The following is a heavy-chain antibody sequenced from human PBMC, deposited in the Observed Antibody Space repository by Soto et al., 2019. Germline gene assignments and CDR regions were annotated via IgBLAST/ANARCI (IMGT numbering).Heavy chain of an antibody. D-gene: IGHD3-22*01. CDR2: ISYDGSNK. Sequence: KGLEWVAVISYDGSNKYYADSVKGRFTISRDTSKNTLYLQMNSLRAEDTAVYYCAPYYDSTGYPPGAFDIWGQGTKVSVSS. J-gene: IGHJ3*02. CDR3: APYYDSTGYPPGAFDI. V-gene: IGHV3-30*14.